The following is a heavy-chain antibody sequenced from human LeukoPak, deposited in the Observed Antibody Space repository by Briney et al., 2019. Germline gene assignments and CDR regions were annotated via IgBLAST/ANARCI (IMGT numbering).Heavy chain of an antibody. CDR3: ARDGAGMTGTGLDY. Sequence: KTSETLSLTCTVSNGSINFVSYYWSWIRQPPGKGLEWLGYIHYTGNTIYNPSLKSRVTISMDTAKNQLSSKVSSVTAADTAVYYCARDGAGMTGTGLDYWGQGILATVSS. D-gene: IGHD3-9*01. V-gene: IGHV4-61*01. J-gene: IGHJ4*02. CDR1: NGSINFVSYY. CDR2: IHYTGNT.